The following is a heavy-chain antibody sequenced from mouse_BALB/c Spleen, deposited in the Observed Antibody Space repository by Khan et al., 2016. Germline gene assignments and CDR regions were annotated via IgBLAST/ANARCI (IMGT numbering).Heavy chain of an antibody. Sequence: EVKLEESGPDLVKPSQSLSLTCTVTGYSITSGYSWHWIRQFPGNKLEWMGYIHYSGNTNYNPSLKSRIPITRDTSKNQFFLQLNSVTPEDAATYYCASSWDWYFDVWRAGTTVTVSS. CDR2: IHYSGNT. CDR1: GYSITSGYS. V-gene: IGHV3-1*02. CDR3: ASSWDWYFDV. J-gene: IGHJ1*01.